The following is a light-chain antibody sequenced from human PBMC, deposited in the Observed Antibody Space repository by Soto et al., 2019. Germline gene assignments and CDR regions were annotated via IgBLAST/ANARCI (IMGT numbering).Light chain of an antibody. CDR2: VNSDGSH. J-gene: IGLJ2*01. Sequence: QPVLTQPPSASASLGASVKLTCTLSSVHSSYAIAWHQQQPEKGPRFLMKVNSDGSHTKGGGIPDRFSGSSSGADRYLTTSSLQSEDEADYYCQTWGSGTVVFGGGTQLTVL. CDR3: QTWGSGTVV. V-gene: IGLV4-69*01. CDR1: SVHSSYA.